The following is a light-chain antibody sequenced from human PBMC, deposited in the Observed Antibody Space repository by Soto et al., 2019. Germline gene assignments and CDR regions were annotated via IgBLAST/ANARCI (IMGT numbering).Light chain of an antibody. J-gene: IGKJ3*01. Sequence: DIQMTQSPSSLSASVGDRVTITCRASQGISNYLAWYQQKPGKVPKLLIYGASTLQSGVPSRFSGSGSGTDFTLTISSLQPEDVATKYCHQYNSAPLLNFGPATKVDIK. V-gene: IGKV1-27*01. CDR3: HQYNSAPLLN. CDR1: QGISNY. CDR2: GAS.